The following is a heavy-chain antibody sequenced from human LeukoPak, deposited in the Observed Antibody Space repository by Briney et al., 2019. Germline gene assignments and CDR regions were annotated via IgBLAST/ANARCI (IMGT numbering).Heavy chain of an antibody. CDR3: ARVAYCTNGVCPDYYYYYYMDV. V-gene: IGHV4-59*11. Sequence: TSSETLSLTCTVSGGSISSHYWSWIRQPPGKGLEWIGYIYYSGSTNYNPSLKSRVTISVDTSKNQFSLKLSSVTAADTAVYYCARVAYCTNGVCPDYYYYYYMDVWGKGTTVTVSS. D-gene: IGHD2-8*01. CDR2: IYYSGST. CDR1: GGSISSHY. J-gene: IGHJ6*03.